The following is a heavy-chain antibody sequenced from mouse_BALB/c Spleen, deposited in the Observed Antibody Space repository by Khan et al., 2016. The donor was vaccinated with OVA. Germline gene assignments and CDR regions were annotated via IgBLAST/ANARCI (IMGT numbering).Heavy chain of an antibody. D-gene: IGHD1-1*01. V-gene: IGHV5-6*01. CDR1: GFTFSTYG. CDR3: ARLAYYYNSGGFAY. J-gene: IGHJ3*01. CDR2: ISSGGHYT. Sequence: EVMLVESGGDLVKPGGSLKLSCAASGFTFSTYGMSWVRQTPDKRLEWVATISSGGHYTYYPDSVKGRFTISRDTAKSTLYLQMSSLKSEDTAIYYCARLAYYYNSGGFAYWGQGTLVTVSA.